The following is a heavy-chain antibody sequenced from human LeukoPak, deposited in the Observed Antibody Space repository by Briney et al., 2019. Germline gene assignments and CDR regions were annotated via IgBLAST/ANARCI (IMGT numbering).Heavy chain of an antibody. CDR2: ISAYNGNT. D-gene: IGHD5-12*01. J-gene: IGHJ4*02. CDR3: ARLPQRGYGGYDLAVFRGLVAAPVDY. CDR1: GYTFTSYG. V-gene: IGHV1-18*01. Sequence: GASVKVSCKASGYTFTSYGISWVRQAPGQGRDWMGWISAYNGNTKYAQKLQGRVTMTTDTSTRTAYMELTSLRSDATAVYFCARLPQRGYGGYDLAVFRGLVAAPVDYWGQGTLVTVSS.